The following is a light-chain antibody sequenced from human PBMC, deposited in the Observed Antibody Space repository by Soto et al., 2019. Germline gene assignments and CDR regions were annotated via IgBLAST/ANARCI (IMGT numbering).Light chain of an antibody. Sequence: EIVLTQSPATLSLSPGESATLTCRASEDVRTFLAWYQQKPGQAPRLLIYDVVNRATGIPARFSGRGSGTDFTLTISSLETEDFAVYFCQQRSNWPLTFGGGTKVEIK. J-gene: IGKJ4*01. V-gene: IGKV3D-11*01. CDR2: DVV. CDR1: EDVRTF. CDR3: QQRSNWPLT.